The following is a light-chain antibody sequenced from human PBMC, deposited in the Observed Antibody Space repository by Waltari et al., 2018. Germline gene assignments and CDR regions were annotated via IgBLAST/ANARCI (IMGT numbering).Light chain of an antibody. CDR1: QSVSRS. CDR3: QHYVRLPAT. Sequence: EIVLAKSPGTLSLSPGERATLSCRASQSVSRSLAWYQQKPGQAPRLLIYGTSIRATGIPDRFRGSGSGTDFSLTISRLESEDFAVYYCQHYVRLPATFGQGTKVEIK. J-gene: IGKJ1*01. V-gene: IGKV3-20*01. CDR2: GTS.